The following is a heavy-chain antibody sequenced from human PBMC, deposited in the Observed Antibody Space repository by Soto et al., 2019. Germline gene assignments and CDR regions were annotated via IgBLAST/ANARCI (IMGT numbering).Heavy chain of an antibody. D-gene: IGHD6-19*01. V-gene: IGHV4-39*01. Sequence: LSLTCSVSGGSINSSSYFWSRVRQPPGKGPEWIGSIYYSGSTYYNPSLRSRVTVSVDTSKNQFSLKLSSVTAADTAVFYCARHYSSGSRNWFDPWGQGTLVTVSS. CDR1: GGSINSSSYF. CDR3: ARHYSSGSRNWFDP. CDR2: IYYSGST. J-gene: IGHJ5*02.